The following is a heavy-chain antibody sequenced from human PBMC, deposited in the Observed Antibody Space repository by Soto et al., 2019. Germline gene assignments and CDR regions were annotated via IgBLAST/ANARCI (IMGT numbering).Heavy chain of an antibody. J-gene: IGHJ5*02. D-gene: IGHD2-21*01. CDR1: GGSISSDYY. Sequence: QVQLQESGPGLVKSSETLSLTCTVSGGSISSDYYWSWIRQPPGKGLEWIGYIYNSGSTYYNPSLEMRGTISVDTSRNQFALKLRSVTAAGPAVYYCARRGLVYCGDAGCYGWFAPWGQGTLVTVSS. CDR3: ARRGLVYCGDAGCYGWFAP. CDR2: IYNSGST. V-gene: IGHV4-30-4*01.